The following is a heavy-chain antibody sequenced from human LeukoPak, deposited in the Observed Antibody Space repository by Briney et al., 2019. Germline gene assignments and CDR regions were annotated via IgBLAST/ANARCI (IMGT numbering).Heavy chain of an antibody. CDR1: GGSISSYY. Sequence: SETLSLTCTVSGGSISSYYWSWIRQPPGKGLEWIGYIYYCGSINCNPSLKSRDTISVDTSKNQFSLKLSSVTAADTAVYYWARDYYGDFYFDYWGQGTLVTVSS. CDR2: IYYCGSI. J-gene: IGHJ4*02. D-gene: IGHD4-17*01. CDR3: ARDYYGDFYFDY. V-gene: IGHV4-59*01.